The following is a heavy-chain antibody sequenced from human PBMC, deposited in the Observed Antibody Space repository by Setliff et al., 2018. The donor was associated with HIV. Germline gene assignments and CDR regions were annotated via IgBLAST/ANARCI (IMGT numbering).Heavy chain of an antibody. CDR3: AREGKIELELAGDGMDV. CDR2: INVHNGDT. CDR1: GYRFSSYG. D-gene: IGHD6-19*01. V-gene: IGHV1-18*01. Sequence: ASVKVSCKASGYRFSSYGITWVRHAPGQGLEWMGWINVHNGDTKFAQRFQDRLTMTTDTSTTTAYMDLRSLRSDDTAVYYCAREGKIELELAGDGMDVWGKGTTVTVSS. J-gene: IGHJ6*04.